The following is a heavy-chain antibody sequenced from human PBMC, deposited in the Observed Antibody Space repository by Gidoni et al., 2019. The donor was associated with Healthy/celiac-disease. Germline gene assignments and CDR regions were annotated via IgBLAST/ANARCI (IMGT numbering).Heavy chain of an antibody. Sequence: EVQLVEPGGGLVQPGGSLRLSCAASGFTFSSYEMNWVRQAPGKGLEWVSYISSSGSTIYYADYVKGRFTIARDNAKNSLYLQMNSLRAEETAVYYCARKGYYGAFDIWGQGTMVTVSS. CDR2: ISSSGSTI. CDR3: ARKGYYGAFDI. CDR1: GFTFSSYE. J-gene: IGHJ3*02. V-gene: IGHV3-48*03. D-gene: IGHD3-10*01.